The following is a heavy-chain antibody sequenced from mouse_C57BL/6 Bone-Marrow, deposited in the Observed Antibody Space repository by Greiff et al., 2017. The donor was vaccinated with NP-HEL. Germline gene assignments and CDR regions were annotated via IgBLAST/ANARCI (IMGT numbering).Heavy chain of an antibody. CDR3: ARDQGLYFDY. CDR2: INYDGSST. CDR1: GFTFSDYY. J-gene: IGHJ2*01. Sequence: EVKLVESEGGLVQPGSSMKLSCTASGFTFSDYYMAWVRQVPEKGLEWVAHINYDGSSTYYLDSLKSRFLISRDNAKNILYLQMSSLKTEDTATDYCARDQGLYFDYWGQGTTLTVSS. V-gene: IGHV5-16*01.